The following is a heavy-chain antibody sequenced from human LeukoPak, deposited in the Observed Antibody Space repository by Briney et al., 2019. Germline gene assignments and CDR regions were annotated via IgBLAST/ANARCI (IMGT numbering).Heavy chain of an antibody. V-gene: IGHV3-64*01. D-gene: IGHD3-10*01. J-gene: IGHJ4*02. Sequence: GGSLRLSCAASGFTFSSHAMHWVRQAPGKGLEYVSGISSLGGSTYYANSVKGRFTISRDNSKNTLYLQMGSLRAEDMAVYYCARAGFGETTSIDYWGQGTLVTVSS. CDR3: ARAGFGETTSIDY. CDR2: ISSLGGST. CDR1: GFTFSSHA.